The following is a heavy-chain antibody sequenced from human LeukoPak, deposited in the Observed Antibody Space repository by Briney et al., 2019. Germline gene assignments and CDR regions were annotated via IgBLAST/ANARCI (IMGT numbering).Heavy chain of an antibody. J-gene: IGHJ4*02. Sequence: SETLSLTCAVSGGSVSSGTYSWSWIRQPPGKGLEWIGYIYHSGSTYYNPSLKGRVTISVDTSKNQFSLRLSSVTAADTAVYYCARFSAYYYGSGSYYYFDYWGQGTLVTASS. CDR3: ARFSAYYYGSGSYYYFDY. D-gene: IGHD3-10*01. V-gene: IGHV4-30-2*01. CDR2: IYHSGST. CDR1: GGSVSSGTYS.